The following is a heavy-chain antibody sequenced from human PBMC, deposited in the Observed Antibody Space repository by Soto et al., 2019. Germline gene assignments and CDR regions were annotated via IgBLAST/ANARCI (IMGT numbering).Heavy chain of an antibody. CDR2: ISSNGGST. CDR1: GFTFSSYA. Sequence: GGSLRLSCSASGFTFSSYAMHWVRQAPGKGLEYVSAISSNGGSTYYADSVKGRFTISRDNSKNTLYLQMSSLRAEDTAVYYCVKAYVDTAMVPLFDYWGQGTLVTVSS. J-gene: IGHJ4*02. CDR3: VKAYVDTAMVPLFDY. V-gene: IGHV3-64D*08. D-gene: IGHD5-18*01.